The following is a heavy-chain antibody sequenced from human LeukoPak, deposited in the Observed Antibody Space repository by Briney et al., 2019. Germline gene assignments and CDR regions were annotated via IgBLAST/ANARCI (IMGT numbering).Heavy chain of an antibody. CDR1: GFTFSSYW. CDR2: IKQDGSEK. Sequence: PGGSLRLSCAASGFTFSSYWMSWVRQAPGKGLEWVANIKQDGSEKYYEDSVKGRFTISRDNAKNSLYLQMNSLRAEDTAVYYCARDDDRPDNGLDYWGQGTLVTVSS. V-gene: IGHV3-7*01. D-gene: IGHD3-22*01. CDR3: ARDDDRPDNGLDY. J-gene: IGHJ4*02.